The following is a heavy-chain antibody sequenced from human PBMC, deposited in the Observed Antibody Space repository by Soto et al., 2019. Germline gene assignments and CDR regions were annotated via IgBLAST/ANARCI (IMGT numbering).Heavy chain of an antibody. CDR3: TGGSGWSQTD. V-gene: IGHV3-7*04. J-gene: IGHJ4*02. CDR2: INQDGSED. D-gene: IGHD6-19*01. CDR1: GFSSSPFW. Sequence: EVQLVESGGGLVQPGGSLRLSCADSGFSSSPFWMTWVRQAPGKGLEWVALINQDGSEDLYVDSVKGRFTISSDNAKNSVYLQLDSLRVEDTAVYYCTGGSGWSQTDWGQGTVVTVSS.